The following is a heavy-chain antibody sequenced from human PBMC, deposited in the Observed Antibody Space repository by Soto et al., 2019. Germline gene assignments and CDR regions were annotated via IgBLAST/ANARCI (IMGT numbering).Heavy chain of an antibody. V-gene: IGHV3-7*04. D-gene: IGHD1-26*01. CDR3: ARDLYSGSYGSGF. J-gene: IGHJ4*02. Sequence: EVQLVESGGDLVRPGGSLRLSCTASGFTLSNYWMCWVRQAPGKGLEWVANIRQDGSTRNYVESVKGRFIISRDDAKNSLYLQMNNLRGEDTAVYYCARDLYSGSYGSGFWGQGTLVTVSS. CDR1: GFTLSNYW. CDR2: IRQDGSTR.